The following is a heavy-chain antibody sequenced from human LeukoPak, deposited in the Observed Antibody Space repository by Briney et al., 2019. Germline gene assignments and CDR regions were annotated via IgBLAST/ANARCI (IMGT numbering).Heavy chain of an antibody. Sequence: GGSLRLSCAASGFTFSSYAMSWVRQAPGKGLEWVSAISGSGGSTYYADSVKGRFTISRDNSKNTLYLQMNSLRAEDAAVYYCAKDRSMGTNRDFDYWGQGTLVTVPS. CDR3: AKDRSMGTNRDFDY. J-gene: IGHJ4*02. D-gene: IGHD7-27*01. CDR2: ISGSGGST. CDR1: GFTFSSYA. V-gene: IGHV3-23*01.